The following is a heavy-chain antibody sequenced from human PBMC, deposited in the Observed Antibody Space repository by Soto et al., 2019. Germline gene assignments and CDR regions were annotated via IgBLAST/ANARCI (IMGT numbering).Heavy chain of an antibody. Sequence: VQLQESGPGLVKPSETLSLICTVSGGSISSDYLSCIRQPAGKGLEWIGRVYTSGYSNSNPSLKSRVTMSVDTSKKQFSMNLSSVTAAATAVYYCAREPTTAGTVNWFDPWGQGTLVTFSS. J-gene: IGHJ5*02. CDR2: VYTSGYS. CDR3: AREPTTAGTVNWFDP. CDR1: GGSISSDY. V-gene: IGHV4-4*07. D-gene: IGHD6-13*01.